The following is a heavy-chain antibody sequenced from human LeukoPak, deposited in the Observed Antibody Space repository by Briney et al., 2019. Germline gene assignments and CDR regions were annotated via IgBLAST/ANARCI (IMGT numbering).Heavy chain of an antibody. D-gene: IGHD6-19*01. CDR1: GFSFSAYI. CDR3: TRRYGGHSGWAGYHDS. CDR2: IRSDGSST. J-gene: IGHJ4*02. V-gene: IGHV3-64*01. Sequence: GGSLRLSXVASGFSFSAYIMHWVGQSPGKGLEYVSAIRSDGSSTFYPNSVKGRFTISRDNSKSTLYLQMGSLRAEDTAVYYCTRRYGGHSGWAGYHDSWGQGTLVTVSS.